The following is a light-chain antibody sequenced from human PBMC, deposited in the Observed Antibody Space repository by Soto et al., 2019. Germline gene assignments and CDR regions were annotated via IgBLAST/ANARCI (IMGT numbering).Light chain of an antibody. CDR2: DAS. CDR1: QTVRNNY. J-gene: IGKJ4*01. Sequence: EFVLTQSPGTLSLSPGERATLSCRASQTVRNNYLAWYQQKPGQAPSLLIYDASSRATGIPDRFSGGGSGTDFTLTISRLEPEDFAVYYCQQFSSYPLTFGGGTKWIS. CDR3: QQFSSYPLT. V-gene: IGKV3-20*01.